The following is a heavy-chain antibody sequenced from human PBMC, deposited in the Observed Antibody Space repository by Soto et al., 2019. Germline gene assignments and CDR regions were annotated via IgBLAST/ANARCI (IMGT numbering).Heavy chain of an antibody. CDR3: ARTPRSSFGKMDV. D-gene: IGHD3-10*01. CDR1: GFTFSSYA. V-gene: IGHV3-30-3*01. CDR2: ISYDGSNK. J-gene: IGHJ6*02. Sequence: WGSLRLSCAASGFTFSSYAMHWVRQAPGKGLEWVAVISYDGSNKYYADSVKGRFTISRDNSKNTLYLQMNSLRAEDTAVYYCARTPRSSFGKMDVWGQGTTVTVSS.